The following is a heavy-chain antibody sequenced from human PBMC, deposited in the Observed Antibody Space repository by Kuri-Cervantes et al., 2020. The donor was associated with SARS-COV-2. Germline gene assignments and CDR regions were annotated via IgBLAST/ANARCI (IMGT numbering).Heavy chain of an antibody. J-gene: IGHJ6*02. CDR3: ARDPPAAIRYYYYYYGMDV. CDR2: INCNSGVT. CDR1: GYSFAAYY. Sequence: ASVKVSCKASGYSFAAYYIHWVRQAPGQGLEWMGWINCNSGVTKYAQKFQGRVTMTRDSSTSTAYMELSRLRSDDTAVYYCARDPPAAIRYYYYYYGMDVWGQGTTVTVSS. D-gene: IGHD2-2*02. V-gene: IGHV1-2*02.